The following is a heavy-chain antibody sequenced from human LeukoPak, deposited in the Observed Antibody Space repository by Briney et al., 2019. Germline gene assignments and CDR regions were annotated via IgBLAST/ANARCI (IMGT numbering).Heavy chain of an antibody. CDR1: GGSFSGYY. J-gene: IGHJ4*02. D-gene: IGHD1-26*01. Sequence: NPSETLSLTCAVYGGSFSGYYWSWIRQPPGKGLEWIGEINHSGSTYYNPSLKSRVTISVETSKNQFSLKLSSVTAADTAVNYCARDRGGRTSPVDYWGQGTLVTVSS. CDR2: INHSGST. CDR3: ARDRGGRTSPVDY. V-gene: IGHV4-34*01.